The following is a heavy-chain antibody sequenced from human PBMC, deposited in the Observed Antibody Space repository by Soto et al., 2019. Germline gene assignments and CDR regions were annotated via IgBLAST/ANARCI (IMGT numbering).Heavy chain of an antibody. CDR3: ARKHFDHSHYGKDV. CDR1: GYNFTTYW. J-gene: IGHJ6*02. D-gene: IGHD3-3*02. V-gene: IGHV5-10-1*01. CDR2: IDPSDPYT. Sequence: GESLKIACKVSGYNFTTYWITWVRQMPGKGREWIGRIDPSDPYTNYSPSFRGHVTISADKSINTAYLQWNSLKASDTAIYYCARKHFDHSHYGKDVWGQGTTVNVSS.